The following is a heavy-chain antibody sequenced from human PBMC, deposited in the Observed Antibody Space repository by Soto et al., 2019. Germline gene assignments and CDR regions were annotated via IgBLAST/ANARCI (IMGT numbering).Heavy chain of an antibody. Sequence: QITLKESGPTLVKPTQTLTLTCTFSGFSLTTSRVGVAWIRQPPGKALEWLAIIYWDDDKRYNPSLRSRLAITKDTSKNQVVLTMTSLDPVDTATYYCAHIMITYVGVIALDAFDIWGQGTLVTVSS. D-gene: IGHD3-16*02. J-gene: IGHJ3*02. CDR1: GFSLTTSRVG. CDR3: AHIMITYVGVIALDAFDI. CDR2: IYWDDDK. V-gene: IGHV2-5*02.